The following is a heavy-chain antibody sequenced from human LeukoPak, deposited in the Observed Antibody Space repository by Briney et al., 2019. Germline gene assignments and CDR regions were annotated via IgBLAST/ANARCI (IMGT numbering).Heavy chain of an antibody. D-gene: IGHD3-22*01. CDR1: GYTFTGYY. CDR2: INPNSGGT. Sequence: EASVKVSCKASGYTFTGYYMHWVRQAPGQGLEWVGWINPNSGGTNYAQKFQGRVTMTRDTSISTAYMELNRLRSDDTAVYYCAREGYYYHTSNGDDHWGQGTLVTVSS. V-gene: IGHV1-2*02. J-gene: IGHJ5*02. CDR3: AREGYYYHTSNGDDH.